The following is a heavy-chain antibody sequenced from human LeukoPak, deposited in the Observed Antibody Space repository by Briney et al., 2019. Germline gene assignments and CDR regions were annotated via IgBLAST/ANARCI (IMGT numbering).Heavy chain of an antibody. V-gene: IGHV4-4*07. CDR3: ARVAVYYDILTGYYPHGYFDY. Sequence: SETLSLTCTVSGGSISSYYWSWIRQPAGKGLEWIGRIYTSGSTNYNPSLKSRVTMSADTSKNQFSLKLSSVTAADTAVYYCARVAVYYDILTGYYPHGYFDYWGQGTLVTVSS. CDR1: GGSISSYY. CDR2: IYTSGST. J-gene: IGHJ4*02. D-gene: IGHD3-9*01.